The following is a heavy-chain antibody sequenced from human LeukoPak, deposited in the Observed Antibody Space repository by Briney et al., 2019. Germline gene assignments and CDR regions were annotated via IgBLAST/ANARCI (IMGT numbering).Heavy chain of an antibody. D-gene: IGHD1-26*01. CDR1: GFTFDDYA. CDR2: ISWNSGSI. CDR3: ATSPGFLVGASAFDY. Sequence: GGSLRLSCAASGFTFDDYAMHWVRQTPGKGLEWVSGISWNSGSIGYADSVKGRFTISRDNAKNSLYLQMSNLRADDTSVYYCATSPGFLVGASAFDYWGQGTLVTVSS. J-gene: IGHJ4*02. V-gene: IGHV3-9*01.